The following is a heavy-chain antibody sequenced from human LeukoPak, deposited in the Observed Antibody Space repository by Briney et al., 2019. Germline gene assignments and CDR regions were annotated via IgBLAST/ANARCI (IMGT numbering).Heavy chain of an antibody. V-gene: IGHV4-39*01. CDR2: MSYSGST. D-gene: IGHD3-16*01. J-gene: IGHJ4*02. Sequence: SETLSLTCTVSGGSISSTSYYWGWIRQPPGKGLDWIESMSYSGSTYYNPSRKSRVTISADTSKNQLSLKLVSVTAADAAVYSCARLRGSQYFDYWGQGTLVTVSS. CDR3: ARLRGSQYFDY. CDR1: GGSISSTSYY.